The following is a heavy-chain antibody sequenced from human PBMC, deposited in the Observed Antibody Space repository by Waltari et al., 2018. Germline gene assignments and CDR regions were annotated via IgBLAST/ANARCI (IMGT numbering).Heavy chain of an antibody. CDR2: GDPEDGET. V-gene: IGHV1-69-2*01. Sequence: EVQLLQSGTELKKPGSTVKISCQVSGYRFTDYYIHWVQQAPGKGPQWMGLGDPEDGETIHAERFQGRVTITADTSTETAFMELSSLTADDTAVYYCVTALGDRSSASRPFDVWGLGTLITVSS. CDR1: GYRFTDYY. CDR3: VTALGDRSSASRPFDV. D-gene: IGHD3-10*01. J-gene: IGHJ3*01.